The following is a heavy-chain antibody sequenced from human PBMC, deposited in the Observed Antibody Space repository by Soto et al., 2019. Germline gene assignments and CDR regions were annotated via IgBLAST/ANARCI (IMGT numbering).Heavy chain of an antibody. Sequence: GGSLRLSCAASGFTFSSYGMHWVRQAPGKGLGWGAVIWYDGSNKYYAASVKGRFTISRENSKNTLYLKMTSRRAEDTAVYYCARVSPPLGCTKGVCYNDYYYYYMDVGGKGTTVT. V-gene: IGHV3-33*01. CDR1: GFTFSSYG. D-gene: IGHD2-8*01. CDR3: ARVSPPLGCTKGVCYNDYYYYYMDV. J-gene: IGHJ6*03. CDR2: IWYDGSNK.